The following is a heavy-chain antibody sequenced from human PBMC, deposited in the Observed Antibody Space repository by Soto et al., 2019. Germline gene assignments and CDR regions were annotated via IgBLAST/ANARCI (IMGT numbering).Heavy chain of an antibody. CDR3: ARVGGYGMDV. V-gene: IGHV4-39*01. Sequence: NPSETLSLTCIVSGGSITRRSSYWAWIRQPPGKGLEWVGTFYDGNTYHNPSLRSRITIAVDTSKNQFSLKLSSVTAADTAVYYCARVGGYGMDVWGQGTTVTVSS. CDR2: FYDGNT. J-gene: IGHJ6*02. D-gene: IGHD3-10*01. CDR1: GGSITRRSSY.